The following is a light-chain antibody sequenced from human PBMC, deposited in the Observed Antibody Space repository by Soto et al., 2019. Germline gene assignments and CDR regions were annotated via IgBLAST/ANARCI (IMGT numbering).Light chain of an antibody. J-gene: IGLJ2*01. Sequence: QPVLTQPPSVSGTPGQKVSISCSGSASNLGGNPVNWYQHLPGAAPKLLIYTNHQRPSGVPDRFSGSKSGTSASLAISGLRSEDEADFYCAAWDDSLNAVVFGGGTKPTVL. CDR1: ASNLGGNP. CDR3: AAWDDSLNAVV. V-gene: IGLV1-44*01. CDR2: TNH.